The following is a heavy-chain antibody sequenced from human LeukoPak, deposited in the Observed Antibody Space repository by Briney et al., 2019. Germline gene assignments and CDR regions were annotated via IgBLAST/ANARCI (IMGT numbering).Heavy chain of an antibody. CDR1: GYTFTSYY. J-gene: IGHJ4*02. CDR2: INPSGGST. Sequence: ASVKIPCKASGYTFTSYYMHWVRQAPGQGLEWMGIINPSGGSTSYEQKFQGRVIMTRDTSTSTVYMELSSLSSDGSAVYYFAIDLTPVVGATTFVYWGQGTLVTVSS. V-gene: IGHV1-46*01. CDR3: AIDLTPVVGATTFVY. D-gene: IGHD1-26*01.